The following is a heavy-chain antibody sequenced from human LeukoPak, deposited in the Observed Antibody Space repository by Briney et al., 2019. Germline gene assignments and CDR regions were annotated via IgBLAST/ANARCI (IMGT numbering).Heavy chain of an antibody. Sequence: SETLSLTCAVYGGSFSGYYWRWIRQPPGKGLEWVGEINHSGSTNYNPSLKSRVTISVDTSKNQFSLKLSSVTAADTAVYYCASWDGYNSRAFDIWGQGTMVTVSS. D-gene: IGHD5-24*01. CDR3: ASWDGYNSRAFDI. CDR1: GGSFSGYY. J-gene: IGHJ3*02. V-gene: IGHV4-34*01. CDR2: INHSGST.